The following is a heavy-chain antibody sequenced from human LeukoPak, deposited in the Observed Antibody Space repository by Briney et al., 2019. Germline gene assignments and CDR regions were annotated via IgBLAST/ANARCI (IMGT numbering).Heavy chain of an antibody. V-gene: IGHV4-59*01. CDR2: TYYSGNT. CDR3: ARSTGSTMFMDY. CDR1: GGSISPYY. D-gene: IGHD3-10*02. Sequence: PSETLSLTCTVSGGSISPYYWSWIRQPPGKGLEWLGYTYYSGNTEYKPSLKSRVAMSVDTSKNQFSLRLSSVTAADTAVYYCARSTGSTMFMDYWGQGTLVTVSS. J-gene: IGHJ4*02.